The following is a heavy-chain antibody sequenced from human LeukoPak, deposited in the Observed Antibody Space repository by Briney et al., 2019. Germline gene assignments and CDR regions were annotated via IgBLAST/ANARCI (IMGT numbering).Heavy chain of an antibody. V-gene: IGHV3-74*01. CDR2: IKSDGSST. J-gene: IGHJ6*02. CDR1: VFTLSSYG. Sequence: PGGSLRLSCAPAVFTLSSYGMHWVRQVPGKGLVWVSRIKSDGSSTSYADSVKGRFTISRDNAKNTLYLQMNSLRAEDTAVYYCARGSYYDIDHWGQGTTVTVSS. CDR3: ARGSYYDIDH.